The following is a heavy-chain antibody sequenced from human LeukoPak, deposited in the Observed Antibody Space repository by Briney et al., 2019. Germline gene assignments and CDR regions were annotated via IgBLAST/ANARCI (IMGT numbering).Heavy chain of an antibody. CDR2: IKQDGSEK. CDR1: GFTFSSYW. J-gene: IGHJ4*02. V-gene: IGHV3-7*01. CDR3: ARVGSSGWYVEYYFDY. Sequence: GGSLRLSCAASGFTFSSYWMSWVRQAPGKGLEWVANIKQDGSEKYYVDSVKGRFTISRDNAKNSPYLQMNSLRAEDTAVYYCARVGSSGWYVEYYFDYWGQGTLVTVSS. D-gene: IGHD6-19*01.